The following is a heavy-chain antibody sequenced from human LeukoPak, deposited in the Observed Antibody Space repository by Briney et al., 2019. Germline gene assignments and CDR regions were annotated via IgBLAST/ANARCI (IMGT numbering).Heavy chain of an antibody. CDR1: GFTFSSYG. Sequence: GRSLRLSCAASGFTFSSYGIHWVRQAPGKGLGWVAVVSYSGNTQYYADSVKGRFTVSRDNSKNTLFLQMNSLRAEDTALYHCAKEACSGRCSSDYFDCWGQGTLVTVSS. CDR2: VSYSGNTQ. D-gene: IGHD2-15*01. CDR3: AKEACSGRCSSDYFDC. V-gene: IGHV3-30*18. J-gene: IGHJ4*02.